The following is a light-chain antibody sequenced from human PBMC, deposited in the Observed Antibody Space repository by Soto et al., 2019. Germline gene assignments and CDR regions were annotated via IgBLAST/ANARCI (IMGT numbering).Light chain of an antibody. V-gene: IGKV3-20*01. CDR2: GTS. CDR1: QSVSSSY. J-gene: IGKJ1*01. CDR3: QQYGSSGT. Sequence: EIVFTQSPGTLSLSPGERATLSCRASQSVSSSYLAWYQHKPGRAPRLLIDGTSNRATGIPDRFSGSGSGTDFTLTISILEPEDFAVYYCQQYGSSGTFGQGTKVDNK.